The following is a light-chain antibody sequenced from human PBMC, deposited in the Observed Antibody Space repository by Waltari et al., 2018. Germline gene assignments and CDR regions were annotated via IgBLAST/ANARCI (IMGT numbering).Light chain of an antibody. Sequence: QSVLTQPPSASGTPGQTVTISCSGSSCNIGTNYVFCYQQLPRAAPQLLIFRNSRRPARVPDRFSGSKSGNSATLAISGLRSEDEADYYCAGWDDRQSGPYWVFGGGTKLTVL. CDR2: RNS. V-gene: IGLV1-47*01. J-gene: IGLJ3*02. CDR3: AGWDDRQSGPYWV. CDR1: SCNIGTNY.